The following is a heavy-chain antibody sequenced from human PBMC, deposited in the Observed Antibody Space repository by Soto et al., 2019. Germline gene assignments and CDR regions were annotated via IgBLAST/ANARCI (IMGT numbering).Heavy chain of an antibody. V-gene: IGHV5-51*01. CDR2: IYPGDSDT. Sequence: PGESLKISCQGSGYIFTNYWIGWVRQMPGKGLEWMGIIYPGDSDTRYSPSFQGQVTISADKSISTAYLQWSSLKASDTAMYYCARISGDSSGYYYQPGDYWGQGTLVTVSS. CDR3: ARISGDSSGYYYQPGDY. CDR1: GYIFTNYW. D-gene: IGHD3-22*01. J-gene: IGHJ4*02.